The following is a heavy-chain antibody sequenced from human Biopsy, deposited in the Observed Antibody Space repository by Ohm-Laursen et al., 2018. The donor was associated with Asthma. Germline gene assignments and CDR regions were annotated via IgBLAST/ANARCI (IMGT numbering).Heavy chain of an antibody. CDR1: GGSMSSSSYY. CDR3: ARRITIFGVVAYFDY. V-gene: IGHV4-39*02. Sequence: SETLSLTCTVSGGSMSSSSYYWGWIRQPPGKGLEWMGSISYTGSAYHNPSLKSRVTISVDTSKNHFSLKLSSVTAADTAVYYCARRITIFGVVAYFDYWGQGTLVTVSS. J-gene: IGHJ4*02. D-gene: IGHD3-3*01. CDR2: ISYTGSA.